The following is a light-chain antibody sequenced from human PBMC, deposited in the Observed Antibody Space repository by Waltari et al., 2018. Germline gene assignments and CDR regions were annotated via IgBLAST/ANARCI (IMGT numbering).Light chain of an antibody. J-gene: IGKJ2*01. CDR2: VAS. Sequence: EIVMTQSPDTLSVAPRERVTLSCRASQSVPTNLAWYQQKPGQPPRLLIYVASTRATGVPARFSGSGSGTEFTLTISSLESEDFAVYYCQQYSNWPYTFGQGTKLEIK. CDR1: QSVPTN. V-gene: IGKV3-15*01. CDR3: QQYSNWPYT.